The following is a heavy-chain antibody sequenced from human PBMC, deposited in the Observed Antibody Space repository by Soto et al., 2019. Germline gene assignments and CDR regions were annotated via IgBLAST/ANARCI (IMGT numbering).Heavy chain of an antibody. D-gene: IGHD6-19*01. CDR1: GDYLSGGSY. CDR2: IYHGGTT. Sequence: SETLSLTCTVSGDYLSGGSYWAWIRQPPGKGPEWIASIYHGGTTFYNPSLKSRITISVDTSNNQFSLKLTSVTAADTAVYYCARVHVMVVAGSTFDYWGHGTLVTVSS. CDR3: ARVHVMVVAGSTFDY. V-gene: IGHV4-38-2*02. J-gene: IGHJ4*01.